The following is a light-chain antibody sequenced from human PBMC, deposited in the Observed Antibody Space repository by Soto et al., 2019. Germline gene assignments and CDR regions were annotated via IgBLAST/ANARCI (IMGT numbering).Light chain of an antibody. Sequence: EIVVTESPCTLSLSPGERATLSCRASQSVSSSYLAWYQQKPGQAPRLLIYGASSRATGIPDRFSDSGSGTDFTLTISRLEPEDFAVYYCQQYGSSLWTFGQGTKVDI. J-gene: IGKJ1*01. CDR3: QQYGSSLWT. CDR1: QSVSSSY. CDR2: GAS. V-gene: IGKV3-20*01.